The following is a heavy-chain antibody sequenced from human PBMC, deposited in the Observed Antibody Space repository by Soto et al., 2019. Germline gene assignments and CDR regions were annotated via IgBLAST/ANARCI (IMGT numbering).Heavy chain of an antibody. CDR3: ATLPPRIVVMTLPFPS. CDR2: IYHTGST. Sequence: PSETLSLTCVVSGDSISSTHWWTWVRQTPGKGLEWIGEIYHTGSTKYNPSLKNRVTISVDKSNNEFSLNLKSVTAADTAVYYCATLPPRIVVMTLPFPSWGQGTPVTGSS. J-gene: IGHJ5*02. D-gene: IGHD2-21*02. CDR1: GDSISSTHW. V-gene: IGHV4-4*02.